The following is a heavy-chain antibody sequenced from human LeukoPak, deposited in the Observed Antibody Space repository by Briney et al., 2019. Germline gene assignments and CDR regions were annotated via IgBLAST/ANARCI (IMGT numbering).Heavy chain of an antibody. V-gene: IGHV4-59*01. J-gene: IGHJ4*02. Sequence: PSETLSLTCTVSGXSISSYYWSWIRQPPGKGLEWIGYIYYSGSTNYNPSLKSRVTISIDTSKNQFSLNLNSVTAADTAVYYCARGASGYSYGWGQGTLVTVSS. CDR1: GXSISSYY. CDR3: ARGASGYSYG. CDR2: IYYSGST. D-gene: IGHD5-18*01.